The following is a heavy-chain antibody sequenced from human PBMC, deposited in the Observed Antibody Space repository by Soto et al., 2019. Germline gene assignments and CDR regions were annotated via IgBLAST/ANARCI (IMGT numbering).Heavy chain of an antibody. D-gene: IGHD5-18*01. CDR1: GRIFSSFP. CDR2: AISASGSV. J-gene: IGHJ3*01. Sequence: QVQVVQSGAEVKKPGSSVKISCKASGRIFSSFPTSWVRQVPGQGLEWMGGAISASGSVTYAPKFQGRVTMTAVNSAGIGYMELTSLTSEDTAIYYWAIVGSRDAYNYVLDQWGPGTMVTVSS. V-gene: IGHV1-69*06. CDR3: AIVGSRDAYNYVLDQ.